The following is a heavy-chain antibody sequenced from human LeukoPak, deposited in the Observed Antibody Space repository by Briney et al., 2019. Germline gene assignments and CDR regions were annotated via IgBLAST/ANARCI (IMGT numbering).Heavy chain of an antibody. V-gene: IGHV4-59*01. CDR1: GDSISSYY. D-gene: IGHD2-15*01. Sequence: PSETLSLTCSVSGDSISSYYWSWIRQPPGKGLEWIGYIYYSGNTKYNPSLKSRVTISVDTSRNQFSLKLSSVTAADTAVYYCARGRYCSGGYCYWYFDRWGRGTLVTVSS. CDR3: ARGRYCSGGYCYWYFDR. CDR2: IYYSGNT. J-gene: IGHJ2*01.